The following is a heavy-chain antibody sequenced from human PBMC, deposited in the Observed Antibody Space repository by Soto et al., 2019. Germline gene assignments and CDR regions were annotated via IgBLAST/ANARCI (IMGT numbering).Heavy chain of an antibody. J-gene: IGHJ5*02. CDR3: ARRDGYNWDWFDP. CDR1: GGTFSSYA. CDR2: IIPIFGTA. V-gene: IGHV1-69*13. D-gene: IGHD5-12*01. Sequence: SVKVYCKASGGTFSSYAISWVRQAPGQGLEWMGGIIPIFGTANYAQKFQGRVTITADESTSTAYMELSSLRSEDTAVYYCARRDGYNWDWFDPWGQGTLVTVSS.